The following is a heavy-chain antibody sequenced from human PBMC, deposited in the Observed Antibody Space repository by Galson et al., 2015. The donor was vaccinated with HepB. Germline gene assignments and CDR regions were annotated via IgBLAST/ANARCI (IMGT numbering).Heavy chain of an antibody. CDR1: GYTFTSYD. V-gene: IGHV1-8*01. Sequence: SVKVSCKASGYTFTSYDINWVRQATGQGLEWMGWMNPNSGNTGYAQKFQGRVTMTRNTSISTAYMELSSLRSEDTAVYYCARGRGCSSTSCYFDWFDPWGQGTLVTVSS. CDR2: MNPNSGNT. CDR3: ARGRGCSSTSCYFDWFDP. D-gene: IGHD2-2*01. J-gene: IGHJ5*02.